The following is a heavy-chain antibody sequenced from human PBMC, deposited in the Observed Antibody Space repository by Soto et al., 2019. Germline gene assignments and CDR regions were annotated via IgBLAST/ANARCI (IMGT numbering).Heavy chain of an antibody. D-gene: IGHD3-22*01. Sequence: EVQLLESGGSLVQPGGSLRLSCAASGFTFSSYAMSWVRQAPGKGLEWVSAISGSGGSTYYADSVKGRFTISRDNSKNTLYLQMNSLRAEDTAVYYCAKDRYDSSGYYMWYFDYWGQGTLVTVSS. CDR1: GFTFSSYA. V-gene: IGHV3-23*01. J-gene: IGHJ4*02. CDR2: ISGSGGST. CDR3: AKDRYDSSGYYMWYFDY.